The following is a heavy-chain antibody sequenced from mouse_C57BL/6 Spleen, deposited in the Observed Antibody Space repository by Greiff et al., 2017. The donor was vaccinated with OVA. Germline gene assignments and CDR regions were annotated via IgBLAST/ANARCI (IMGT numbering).Heavy chain of an antibody. CDR1: GYTFTSYW. Sequence: VQLQQPGAELVRPGTSVKLSCKASGYTFTSYWMHWVKQRPGQGLEWIGVIDPSDSYTNYNQKFKGKATLTVDTSSSTAYMQLSSLTSEDSAVYYCARESRGSFAYWGQGTLVTVSA. J-gene: IGHJ3*01. V-gene: IGHV1-59*01. CDR3: ARESRGSFAY. D-gene: IGHD6-2*01. CDR2: IDPSDSYT.